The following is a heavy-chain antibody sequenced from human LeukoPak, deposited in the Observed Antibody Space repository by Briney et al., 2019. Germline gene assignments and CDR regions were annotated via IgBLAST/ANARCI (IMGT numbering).Heavy chain of an antibody. CDR1: GGSISSYY. J-gene: IGHJ3*02. Sequence: KPSETLSLTCTVSGGSISSYYWSWIRQPPGKGLEWIGYIYYSGSTNYNPSLKSRVTISVDTSKNQFSLKLSSVTAADTAVYYCARDFYYYDSSGYSSYDAFDIWGQGTMVTVSS. D-gene: IGHD3-22*01. CDR3: ARDFYYYDSSGYSSYDAFDI. CDR2: IYYSGST. V-gene: IGHV4-59*01.